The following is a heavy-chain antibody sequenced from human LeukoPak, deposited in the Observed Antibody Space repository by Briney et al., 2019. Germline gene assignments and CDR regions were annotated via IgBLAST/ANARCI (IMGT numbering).Heavy chain of an antibody. Sequence: GGSLRLSCAASGFTFSSYAMSWVRQAPGRGLEWVSAISGSGGSTYYADSVKGRFTISRDNSKNTLYLQMNSLRAEDTAVYYCAKGSYCSSTSCFHYYYYYYMDVWGKGTTVTVSS. V-gene: IGHV3-23*01. D-gene: IGHD2-2*01. CDR1: GFTFSSYA. CDR2: ISGSGGST. J-gene: IGHJ6*03. CDR3: AKGSYCSSTSCFHYYYYYYMDV.